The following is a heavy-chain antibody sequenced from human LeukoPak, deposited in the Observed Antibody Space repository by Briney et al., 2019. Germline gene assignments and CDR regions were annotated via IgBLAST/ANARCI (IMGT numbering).Heavy chain of an antibody. CDR1: GFIFSNYW. J-gene: IGHJ4*02. CDR2: VRYDGGNE. D-gene: IGHD3-22*01. V-gene: IGHV3-30*02. Sequence: PGGSLGLSCAASGFIFSNYWMQWVRQAPGKGLEWVAFVRYDGGNEYYGDSVRGRFTISRDNFRNTLSLYMASLTPEDTAVYYCAKDGDDCIDSWGQGTLVTVSS. CDR3: AKDGDDCIDS.